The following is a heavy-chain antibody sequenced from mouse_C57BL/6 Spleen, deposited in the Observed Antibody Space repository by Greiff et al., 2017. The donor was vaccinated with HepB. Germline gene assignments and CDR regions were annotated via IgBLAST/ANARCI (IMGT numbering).Heavy chain of an antibody. Sequence: QVQLQQSGPGLVAPSQRLSITCTVSGFSLTSYGVDWVRQSPGKGLEWLGVIWGVGSTNYNSALKSRLSISKDNSKSQVFLKMNSLQTDDTAMYYCARLCYAMDYWCQGTSVIVSS. J-gene: IGHJ4*01. CDR2: IWGVGST. CDR3: ARLCYAMDY. V-gene: IGHV2-6*01. CDR1: GFSLTSYG.